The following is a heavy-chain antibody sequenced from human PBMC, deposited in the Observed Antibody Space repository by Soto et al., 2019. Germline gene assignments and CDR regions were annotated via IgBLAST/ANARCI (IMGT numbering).Heavy chain of an antibody. V-gene: IGHV2-5*02. D-gene: IGHD2-15*01. Sequence: QITLKESGPTLVKPTQTLTLTCTLSGFSLSTSGVGVGWIRQPPGKALEWLALIYWDEDKRYSPSLKSRLTITKATSTNGVVLTMTNMDPVDTGTYYCAHKGGRGAGMDVWGQGATVTVSS. CDR2: IYWDEDK. J-gene: IGHJ6*02. CDR3: AHKGGRGAGMDV. CDR1: GFSLSTSGVG.